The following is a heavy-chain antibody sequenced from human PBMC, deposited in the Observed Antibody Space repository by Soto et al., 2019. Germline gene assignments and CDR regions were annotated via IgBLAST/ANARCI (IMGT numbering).Heavy chain of an antibody. J-gene: IGHJ3*02. CDR3: ARDGRPFVPNSDILDI. CDR2: ISAYNGDT. CDR1: GYTFRNYG. D-gene: IGHD2-21*02. Sequence: QVQLLQSGPELMKPGASVKLSCKASGYTFRNYGINWVRQAPGQGLEWMGWISAYNGDTNYAHNFQGRVTMATDTPTSTAYMELRSLKSDDTAVYYCARDGRPFVPNSDILDIWCQGTTFTASS. V-gene: IGHV1-18*01.